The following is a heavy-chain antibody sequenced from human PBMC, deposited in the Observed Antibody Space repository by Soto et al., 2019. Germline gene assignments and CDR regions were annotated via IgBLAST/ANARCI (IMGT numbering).Heavy chain of an antibody. Sequence: SVKVSCKASGVTFSSYAISWVRQAPGQGLEWMGGIIPIFGTANYAQKFQGRVTITADKSTSTAYMELSSLRSEDTAVYYCARVNTYYYDSSGYYYGYYYYGMDVWGQGTTVTVSS. V-gene: IGHV1-69*06. CDR2: IIPIFGTA. CDR3: ARVNTYYYDSSGYYYGYYYYGMDV. CDR1: GVTFSSYA. J-gene: IGHJ6*02. D-gene: IGHD3-22*01.